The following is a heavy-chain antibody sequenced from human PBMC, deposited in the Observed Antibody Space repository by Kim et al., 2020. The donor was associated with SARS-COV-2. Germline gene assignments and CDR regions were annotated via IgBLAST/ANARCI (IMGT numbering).Heavy chain of an antibody. V-gene: IGHV3-21*01. J-gene: IGHJ4*02. CDR3: WARSHFEY. Sequence: VGSLRLSCVASGITLNTYSMNWVRQTPGKGLEWVASISSDSSYISYANSVKGRFTISRNNAWNSPYLQMNGLRAEDSAFYYCWARSHFEYWGQGILVTVS. CDR1: GITLNTYS. D-gene: IGHD1-26*01. CDR2: ISSDSSYI.